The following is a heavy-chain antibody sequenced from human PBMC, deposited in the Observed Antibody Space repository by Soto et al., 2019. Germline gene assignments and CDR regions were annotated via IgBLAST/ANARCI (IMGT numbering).Heavy chain of an antibody. D-gene: IGHD2-21*01. Sequence: SETLSLTCAVSGVSIHNSHSFWGWIRQPPGKGLEFIANVYYSGGAHYNPSFKSRVTISVDTATNQVSLRMSSVTAADTAVYFCGRVVEGATRHTDFDSWGQGTLVTVSS. V-gene: IGHV4-39*01. CDR1: GVSIHNSHSF. J-gene: IGHJ5*01. CDR3: GRVVEGATRHTDFDS. CDR2: VYYSGGA.